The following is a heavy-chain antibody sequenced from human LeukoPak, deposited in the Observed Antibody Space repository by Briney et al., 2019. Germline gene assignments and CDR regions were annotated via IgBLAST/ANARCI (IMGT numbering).Heavy chain of an antibody. J-gene: IGHJ4*02. CDR2: IIPIFGTA. V-gene: IGHV1-69*13. CDR1: GGTFSSYA. CDR3: ASPHPTTGFH. D-gene: IGHD1-26*01. Sequence: SVKVSCKASGGTFSSYAISWVQQAPGQGLEWMGGIIPIFGTANYAQKFQGRVTITADESTSTAYMELSSLRSEDTAVYYCASPHPTTGFHWGQGTLVTVSS.